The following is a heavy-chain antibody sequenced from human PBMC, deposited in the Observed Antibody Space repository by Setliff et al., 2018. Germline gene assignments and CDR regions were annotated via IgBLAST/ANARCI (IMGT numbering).Heavy chain of an antibody. CDR1: GYSISSGYY. J-gene: IGHJ4*02. Sequence: LSLTCAVSGYSISSGYYWGWIRQPPGKGLEWIGSIYHSGSTYYNLSLKSRVTISVDTSKNQFSLKLSSVTAADAAVYYCARESRYYYDNLGTLDYWGQGTLVTVSS. D-gene: IGHD3-22*01. CDR3: ARESRYYYDNLGTLDY. CDR2: IYHSGST. V-gene: IGHV4-38-2*02.